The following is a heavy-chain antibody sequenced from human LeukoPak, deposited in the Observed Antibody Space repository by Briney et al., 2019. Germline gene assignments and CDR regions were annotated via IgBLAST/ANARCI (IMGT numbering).Heavy chain of an antibody. CDR2: FDPEDGET. D-gene: IGHD1-26*01. V-gene: IGHV1-24*01. Sequence: ASVTVSCKVSGYTLTELSMHWVRQAPGKGLEWMGGFDPEDGETIYAQKFQGRVTMTEDTSTDTAYMELSSLRSEDTAVYYCATVPLEVGATPGWFDPWGQGTLVTVSS. CDR3: ATVPLEVGATPGWFDP. CDR1: GYTLTELS. J-gene: IGHJ5*02.